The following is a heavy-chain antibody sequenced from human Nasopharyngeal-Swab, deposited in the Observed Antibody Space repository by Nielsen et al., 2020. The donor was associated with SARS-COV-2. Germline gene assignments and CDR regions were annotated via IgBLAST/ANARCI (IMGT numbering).Heavy chain of an antibody. CDR2: IYHTGVT. J-gene: IGHJ4*02. CDR1: DSISSSGG. V-gene: IGHV4-4*02. Sequence: SETLSLTCDVLDSISSSGGWGWVRQPAGKGLEWIGEIYHTGVTNYNPSLKIRLSISADRSKNQFSLKLTSVTAADTAVYYCATLPVSPSYFENWGQGLLVTVSS. CDR3: ATLPVSPSYFEN.